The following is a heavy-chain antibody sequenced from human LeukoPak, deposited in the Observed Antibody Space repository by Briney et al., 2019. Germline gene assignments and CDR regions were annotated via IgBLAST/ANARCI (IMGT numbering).Heavy chain of an antibody. V-gene: IGHV4-4*07. CDR1: GDSLSPYY. Sequence: SETLSLTCSISGDSLSPYYWNWIRQPAGKGLEWIGRIYSSGTTNYNPSLRSRVSMSVDTSKNQFSLKLSSVTAADTAVYFCVRVIGAPNYYYYMDVWGKGTTVTVSS. CDR3: VRVIGAPNYYYYMDV. J-gene: IGHJ6*03. CDR2: IYSSGTT. D-gene: IGHD3-22*01.